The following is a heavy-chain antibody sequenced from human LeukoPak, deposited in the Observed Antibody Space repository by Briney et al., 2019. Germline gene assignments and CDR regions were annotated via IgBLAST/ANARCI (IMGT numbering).Heavy chain of an antibody. D-gene: IGHD2-2*01. Sequence: GGSLRLSCAASGFTVSSNYMSWVRQAPGKGLEWVSVIYSGGSTYYADSVKGRFTISRDNSKNTLYLQMNSLRAEDTAVYYCARGGDIVVVPAAMGAAHDAFGIWGQGTMVTVSS. CDR1: GFTVSSNY. CDR2: IYSGGST. CDR3: ARGGDIVVVPAAMGAAHDAFGI. J-gene: IGHJ3*02. V-gene: IGHV3-53*01.